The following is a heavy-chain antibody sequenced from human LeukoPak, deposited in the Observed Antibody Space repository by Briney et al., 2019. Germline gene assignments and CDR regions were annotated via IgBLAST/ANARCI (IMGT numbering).Heavy chain of an antibody. Sequence: GGSLRLSCAASGFTFSSYAMSWVRQAPGKGLEWVSAISGSGGSTYYADSVKGRFTISRDNSKNTLYLQMNSLRAGDTAVYYCAKGTGDYYGSGSYYTTFDYWGQGTLVTVSS. D-gene: IGHD3-10*01. V-gene: IGHV3-23*01. CDR3: AKGTGDYYGSGSYYTTFDY. CDR1: GFTFSSYA. J-gene: IGHJ4*02. CDR2: ISGSGGST.